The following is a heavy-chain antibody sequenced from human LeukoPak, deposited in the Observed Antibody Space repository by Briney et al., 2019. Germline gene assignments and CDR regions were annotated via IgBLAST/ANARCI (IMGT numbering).Heavy chain of an antibody. Sequence: SVKVACKASGGTFSSYAISWVRQAPGQGLEWMGGIIPIFSTANYAQKFQGRVTITADESTSTAYMELSSLRSEDTAVYYCARDIAVAGTFDYWGQGTLVTVSS. J-gene: IGHJ4*02. D-gene: IGHD6-19*01. CDR1: GGTFSSYA. CDR2: IIPIFSTA. V-gene: IGHV1-69*13. CDR3: ARDIAVAGTFDY.